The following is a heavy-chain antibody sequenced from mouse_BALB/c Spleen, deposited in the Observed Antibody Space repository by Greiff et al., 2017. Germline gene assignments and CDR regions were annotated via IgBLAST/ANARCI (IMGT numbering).Heavy chain of an antibody. Sequence: VQLKESGPGLVKPSQSLSLTCSVTGYSITSGYYWNWIRQFPGNKLEWMGYISYDGSNNYNPSLKNRISITRDTSKNQFFLKLNSVTTEDTATYYCAREKGGYYGSSGGFFAYWGQGTLVTVSA. J-gene: IGHJ3*01. CDR1: GYSITSGYY. CDR3: AREKGGYYGSSGGFFAY. CDR2: ISYDGSN. D-gene: IGHD1-1*01. V-gene: IGHV3-6*02.